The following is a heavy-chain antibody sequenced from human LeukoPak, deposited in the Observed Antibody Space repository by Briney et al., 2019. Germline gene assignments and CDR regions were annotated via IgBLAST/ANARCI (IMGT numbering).Heavy chain of an antibody. CDR3: IRDLFDDYSLDS. J-gene: IGHJ5*01. Sequence: GGSRRLSCAASGLTVSSKDMSWVRQAPGKGLEWVSVIYSGGSTYYADSVKGRFTISRDNSKNTLYLQMNSLRAEDTAVYYCIRDLFDDYSLDSWGPGALVTVSS. CDR2: IYSGGST. D-gene: IGHD5-12*01. CDR1: GLTVSSKD. V-gene: IGHV3-66*01.